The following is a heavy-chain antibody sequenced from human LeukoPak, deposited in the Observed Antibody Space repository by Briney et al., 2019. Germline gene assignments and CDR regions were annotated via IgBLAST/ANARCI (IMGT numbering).Heavy chain of an antibody. V-gene: IGHV4-59*01. CDR1: GGSISTYY. CDR3: ARGGAARLHFQN. Sequence: SETLSLTCTVPGGSISTYYWNWLRQPPGKGLEWIGYIYHSGSTNYNPSLQSRVTISVDTSKNQFSLNLNSVTAADTAVYYCARGGAARLHFQNWGQGTLVTVSS. D-gene: IGHD6-6*01. CDR2: IYHSGST. J-gene: IGHJ1*01.